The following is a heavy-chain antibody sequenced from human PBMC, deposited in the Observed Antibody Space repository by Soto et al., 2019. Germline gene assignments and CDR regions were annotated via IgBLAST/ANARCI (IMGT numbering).Heavy chain of an antibody. V-gene: IGHV3-7*01. D-gene: IGHD1-1*01. Sequence: GGSLRLSCAASGFTFIRNWRSWVRQATGKGLEWVANIKEDGSAKYYADAVKGRFTLSRDNVENSLYLQMNSLRAEDTAVYYCARDGDGYPAWGQGTLVTVSS. CDR3: ARDGDGYPA. J-gene: IGHJ5*02. CDR1: GFTFIRNW. CDR2: IKEDGSAK.